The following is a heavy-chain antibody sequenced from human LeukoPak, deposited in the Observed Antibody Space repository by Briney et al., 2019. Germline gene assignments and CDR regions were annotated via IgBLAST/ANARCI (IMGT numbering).Heavy chain of an antibody. V-gene: IGHV4-34*01. CDR3: ARGIRRSRGAAYGMDV. J-gene: IGHJ6*02. CDR2: INHSGST. CDR1: GGSFSGYY. Sequence: SETLSLTCAVSGGSFSGYYWSWIRQPPGKGLEWIGEINHSGSTNYNPSLKSRVTISVDTSKNQFSLKLSSVTAADTAVYYCARGIRRSRGAAYGMDVWGQGTTVTVSS. D-gene: IGHD1-26*01.